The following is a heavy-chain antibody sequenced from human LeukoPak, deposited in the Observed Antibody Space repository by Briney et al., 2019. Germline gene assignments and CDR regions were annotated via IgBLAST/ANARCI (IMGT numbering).Heavy chain of an antibody. V-gene: IGHV3-23*01. CDR1: GFTFSSHA. CDR2: ISGSGVTT. D-gene: IGHD2-15*01. J-gene: IGHJ4*02. CDR3: ARGGGGYQGYLDY. Sequence: GGSLRLSCTASGFTFSSHAMSWVRQAPGKGLEWVSAISGSGVTTYYADSVKGRFTISRDNARNALYPQMNSLRAEDTAVYYCARGGGGYQGYLDYWGQGTLVTVSS.